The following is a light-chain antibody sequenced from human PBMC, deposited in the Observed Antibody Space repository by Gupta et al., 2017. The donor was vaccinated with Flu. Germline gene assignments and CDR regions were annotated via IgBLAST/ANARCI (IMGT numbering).Light chain of an antibody. J-gene: IGLJ3*02. Sequence: SSELTHSPSVSVFPGQTARITCPGDALPKKYAYWYQQKSGQAPVLVIYEDSKRPSGIPERFSGSSSGTMATLAISGAQVEDEADYYCYSTDNSGDYWVFGGGTKLAVL. V-gene: IGLV3-10*01. CDR1: ALPKKY. CDR2: EDS. CDR3: YSTDNSGDYWV.